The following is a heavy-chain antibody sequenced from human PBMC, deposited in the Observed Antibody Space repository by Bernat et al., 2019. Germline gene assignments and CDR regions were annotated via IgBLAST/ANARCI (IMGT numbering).Heavy chain of an antibody. CDR3: ARAVPSVGGVTNAFDI. CDR1: GGSISSGGYY. D-gene: IGHD4-17*01. CDR2: IYYSGST. V-gene: IGHV4-31*03. J-gene: IGHJ3*02. Sequence: QVQLQESGPGLVKPSQTLSLTCTVSGGSISSGGYYWSWTRQHPGKGLEWIGYIYYSGSTYYNPSLKSRVTISVDTSKNQFSLKLSSVTAADTAVYYCARAVPSVGGVTNAFDIWGQGTMVTVSS.